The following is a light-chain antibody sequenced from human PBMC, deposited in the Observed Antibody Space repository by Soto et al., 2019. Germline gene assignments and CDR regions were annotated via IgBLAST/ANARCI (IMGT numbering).Light chain of an antibody. CDR2: DAS. CDR1: QSVSSSY. V-gene: IGKV3-20*01. CDR3: KQYGSFIT. Sequence: EIVLTQSPGTLSLSPGERAALSCRASQSVSSSYLAWYQQKPGQAPSLLIYDASSRATGIQDRFSGSGSGTDFTLTIRRLEPEDFAVYYCKQYGSFITCGQGTRLEI. J-gene: IGKJ5*01.